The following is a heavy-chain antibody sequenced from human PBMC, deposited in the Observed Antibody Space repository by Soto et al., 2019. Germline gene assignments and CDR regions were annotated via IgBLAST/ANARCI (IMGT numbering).Heavy chain of an antibody. D-gene: IGHD5-12*01. Sequence: GGSLTLSCAASGFTFSSYAMSWVRQAPGKGLEWVSAISGSGGSTYYADSVKGRFTISRDNSKNTLYLQMNSLRAEDTAVYYCAKDQEYSGYGTFDYWGQGTLVTVSS. V-gene: IGHV3-23*01. CDR2: ISGSGGST. CDR1: GFTFSSYA. J-gene: IGHJ4*02. CDR3: AKDQEYSGYGTFDY.